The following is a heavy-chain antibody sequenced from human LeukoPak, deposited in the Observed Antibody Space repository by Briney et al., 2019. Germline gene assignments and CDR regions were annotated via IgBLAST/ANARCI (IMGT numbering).Heavy chain of an antibody. CDR1: GFTLSSYW. CDR3: ARDPDLSGYSFFEY. J-gene: IGHJ4*02. V-gene: IGHV3-74*01. D-gene: IGHD3-22*01. Sequence: GGSLRLSCAASGFTLSSYWMHWVRQAPGAGLVGVSRINADGSRTTYADSVKGRFTISRDNAKNTLYLQMNSLRAEDTALYYCARDPDLSGYSFFEYWGQGTLVTVSS. CDR2: INADGSRT.